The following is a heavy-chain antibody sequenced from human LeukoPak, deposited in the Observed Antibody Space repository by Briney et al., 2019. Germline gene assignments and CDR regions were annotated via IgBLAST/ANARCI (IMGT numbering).Heavy chain of an antibody. V-gene: IGHV3-74*01. CDR3: TTDLWGIDY. D-gene: IGHD3-16*01. Sequence: GGSLRLSCAASGFIFSDYWMHWVRQAPGKGLVWVSRVNRDGSSTSYADSVKGRFTISRDNSKNTLYLQMNSLKTEDTAVYYCTTDLWGIDYWGQGTLVTVSS. CDR2: VNRDGSST. J-gene: IGHJ4*02. CDR1: GFIFSDYW.